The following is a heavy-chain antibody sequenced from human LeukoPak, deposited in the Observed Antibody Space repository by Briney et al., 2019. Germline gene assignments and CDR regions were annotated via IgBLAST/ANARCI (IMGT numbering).Heavy chain of an antibody. J-gene: IGHJ4*02. D-gene: IGHD3-9*01. CDR2: IIPIFGTA. CDR3: ARGPPLTDTNYFDY. CDR1: GGTFSSYA. Sequence: SVKVSCKASGGTFSSYAISWVRQAPGQGLEWMGGIIPIFGTANYAQKFQGRVTITADESTSTAYMELSSLRSEDTAVYYCARGPPLTDTNYFDYWGQGTLVTVSS. V-gene: IGHV1-69*13.